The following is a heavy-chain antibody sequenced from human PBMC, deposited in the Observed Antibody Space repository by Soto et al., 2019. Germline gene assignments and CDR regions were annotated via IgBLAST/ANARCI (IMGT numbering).Heavy chain of an antibody. CDR1: GGSISSSSYY. Sequence: SETLSLTCTVSGGSISSSSYYWGWIRQPPGKGLEWIGSIYYSGSTYYNRSLKRRVTISVDTSKNQFSLKLSSVTAADTAVYYCARHGQRGGSYSDYYYYMDVWGKGTTVTVSS. V-gene: IGHV4-39*01. D-gene: IGHD1-26*01. CDR2: IYYSGST. J-gene: IGHJ6*03. CDR3: ARHGQRGGSYSDYYYYMDV.